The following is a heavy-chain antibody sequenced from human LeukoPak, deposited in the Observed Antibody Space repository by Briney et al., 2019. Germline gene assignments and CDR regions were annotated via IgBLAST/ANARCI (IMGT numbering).Heavy chain of an antibody. CDR3: ARQYSTNWYDDRGWFDP. V-gene: IGHV4-38-2*02. J-gene: IGHJ5*02. CDR2: IYHSGST. D-gene: IGHD6-13*01. Sequence: SETLSLTCSVSTYSISSAYYWGWIRPPPGKGLQWIGSIYHSGSTSYNPSLKSRVTISVDTSKNQFSLKLSSVTAADTAFYYCARQYSTNWYDDRGWFDPWGQGTLVTVSS. CDR1: TYSISSAYY.